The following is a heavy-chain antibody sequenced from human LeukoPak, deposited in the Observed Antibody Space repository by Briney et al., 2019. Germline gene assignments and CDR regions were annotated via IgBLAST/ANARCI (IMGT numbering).Heavy chain of an antibody. CDR1: GFTFSSYG. J-gene: IGHJ4*02. D-gene: IGHD1-26*01. CDR2: ISYDGSNK. CDR3: ARLVGATDY. Sequence: GRSLRLSCAASGFTFSSYGMHWVRQAPGKGLEWVSFISYDGSNKYYADSVKGRFTISKDNSKNTLYLQMNSLRAEDTAVYYCARLVGATDYWGQGTLVTVSS. V-gene: IGHV3-30*03.